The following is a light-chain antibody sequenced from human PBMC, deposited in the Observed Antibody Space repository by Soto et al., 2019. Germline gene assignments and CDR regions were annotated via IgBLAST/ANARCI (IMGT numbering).Light chain of an antibody. CDR2: DDN. V-gene: IGLV1-51*01. Sequence: QSVLTQPPSVSAAPGQKVTISCSGSSSNIGGNSVSLYQQLPGTAPKLLIYDDNKRPSGIPDRFSGSKSCTSATLGITGFQTGDEADYYCGSWDSSLSAYVFGTGTKVTVL. J-gene: IGLJ1*01. CDR1: SSNIGGNS. CDR3: GSWDSSLSAYV.